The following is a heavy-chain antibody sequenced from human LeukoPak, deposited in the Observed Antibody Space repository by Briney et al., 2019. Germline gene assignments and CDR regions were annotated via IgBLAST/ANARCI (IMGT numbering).Heavy chain of an antibody. CDR2: IWYDGFNQ. CDR3: ARGGGQWLDC. J-gene: IGHJ4*02. CDR1: GFTFSSYG. V-gene: IGHV3-33*01. Sequence: QPGRSLRLSCAASGFTFSSYGMHWVRQAPGKGLEWVALIWYDGFNQFYTDSVKGRFTISRDNAKNSLYLQMNSLRADDTAVYYCARGGGQWLDCWGQGTLVTVSS. D-gene: IGHD6-19*01.